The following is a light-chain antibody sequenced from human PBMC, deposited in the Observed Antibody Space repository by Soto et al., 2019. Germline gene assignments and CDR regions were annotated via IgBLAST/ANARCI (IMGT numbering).Light chain of an antibody. CDR3: AAWDDSLDGPV. J-gene: IGLJ3*02. CDR2: SNT. Sequence: QTVVTQPPSASGAPGQRVTISCSGSSSNIGSNTVNWYQQFPGTAPRVLMYSNTQRPSGVPDRFSGSKSGTSVFLAISGLQSDDEADYYCAAWDDSLDGPVFGGGTKLTVL. V-gene: IGLV1-44*01. CDR1: SSNIGSNT.